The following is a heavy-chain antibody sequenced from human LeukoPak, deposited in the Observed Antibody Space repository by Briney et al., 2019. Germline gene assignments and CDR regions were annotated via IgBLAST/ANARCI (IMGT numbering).Heavy chain of an antibody. Sequence: SQTLSLTCAISGDSVSSNSASWNWFRQSPSRDLEWLGRTFYTSKWNNDYAVSVKSRITINPDTSKNHFSLQLNSVTPEDTAVYYCARRRYYDYTGFFDYWGQGTLVTVSS. CDR3: ARRRYYDYTGFFDY. CDR2: TFYTSKWNN. V-gene: IGHV6-1*01. CDR1: GDSVSSNSAS. D-gene: IGHD3-22*01. J-gene: IGHJ4*02.